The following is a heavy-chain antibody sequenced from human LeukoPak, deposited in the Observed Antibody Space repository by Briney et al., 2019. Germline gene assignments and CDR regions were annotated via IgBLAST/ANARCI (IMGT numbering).Heavy chain of an antibody. CDR3: AKDVGSYYDTRRAFGI. D-gene: IGHD3-16*01. V-gene: IGHV3-33*06. Sequence: PGGSLRLSCAASGFTFSSYGMHWIRQAPGKGLEWVAIIWYDGSYKYHADSVKGRFTISGDNSKNSLYLQMNSLRAEDTAVYYCAKDVGSYYDTRRAFGIWGQGTMVTVSS. CDR1: GFTFSSYG. J-gene: IGHJ3*02. CDR2: IWYDGSYK.